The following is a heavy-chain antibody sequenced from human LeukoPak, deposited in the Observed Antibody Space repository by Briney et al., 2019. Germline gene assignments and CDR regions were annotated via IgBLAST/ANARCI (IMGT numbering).Heavy chain of an antibody. Sequence: GRSLRLSCVASGFTFSSYGMHWVRQAPGKGLEWVAIIWYDGSNKYYADSVKGRFTVSRDNSKNTLYLQMNSLRAEDTAVYYCASTVGGSETYYNDHWGQGTLVSVSS. CDR2: IWYDGSNK. D-gene: IGHD3-10*01. CDR1: GFTFSSYG. V-gene: IGHV3-33*08. J-gene: IGHJ4*02. CDR3: ASTVGGSETYYNDH.